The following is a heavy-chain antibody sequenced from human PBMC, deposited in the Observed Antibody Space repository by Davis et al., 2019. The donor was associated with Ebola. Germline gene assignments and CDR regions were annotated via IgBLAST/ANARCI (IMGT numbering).Heavy chain of an antibody. CDR1: GGSISSGCYY. CDR2: IYYSGSI. V-gene: IGHV4-31*03. Sequence: SETLSLTCTVSGGSISSGCYYWSWIRQHPGKGLECIGYIYYSGSIYYNPSLKSRVTISVDTSKNQFSLKLSSVTAADTVVYYCARGPTLRYFDYWGQGTLVTVSS. J-gene: IGHJ4*02. D-gene: IGHD3-16*01. CDR3: ARGPTLRYFDY.